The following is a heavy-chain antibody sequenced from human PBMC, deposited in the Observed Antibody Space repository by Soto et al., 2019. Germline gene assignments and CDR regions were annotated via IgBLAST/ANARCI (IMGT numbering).Heavy chain of an antibody. J-gene: IGHJ4*02. CDR3: ATLQGTYYYGSGSYYLPY. Sequence: TSETLSLTCTVSGGTIRNYDWIWIRQPPGKGLVWIGNIYYTGSTNYNPSLKSRVTMSVDTSKNQFSLKMTSVTAEDTAVYYCATLQGTYYYGSGSYYLPYWDQGTLVTVSS. V-gene: IGHV4-59*12. CDR1: GGTIRNYD. CDR2: IYYTGST. D-gene: IGHD3-10*01.